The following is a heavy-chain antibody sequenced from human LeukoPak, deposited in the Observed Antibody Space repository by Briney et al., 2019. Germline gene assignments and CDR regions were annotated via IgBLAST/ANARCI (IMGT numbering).Heavy chain of an antibody. D-gene: IGHD2-15*01. CDR1: GSTFTNYA. CDR3: ARSGVATCHY. V-gene: IGHV3-23*01. J-gene: IGHJ4*02. Sequence: GGSLRLSCQASGSTFTNYAMSWVRQAPGKGLEWVSSINPDGGSFFADSVKGRFTISRDDSRSVVYLQMNSLSAEDTAVYYCARSGVATCHYWGQGILVTVSS. CDR2: INPDGGS.